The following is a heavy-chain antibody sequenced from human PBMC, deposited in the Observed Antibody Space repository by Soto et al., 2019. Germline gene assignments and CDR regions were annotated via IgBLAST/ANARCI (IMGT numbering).Heavy chain of an antibody. D-gene: IGHD3-3*01. CDR1: GFTFSSYG. Sequence: GGSLRLSCAASGFTFSSYGMHWVRRAPGKGLEWVAVISYDGSNKYYADSVKGRFTISRDNSKNTLYLQMNSLRAEDTAVYYCAKDLFVRWYYFDYWGQGTLVTVSS. CDR3: AKDLFVRWYYFDY. J-gene: IGHJ4*02. CDR2: ISYDGSNK. V-gene: IGHV3-30*18.